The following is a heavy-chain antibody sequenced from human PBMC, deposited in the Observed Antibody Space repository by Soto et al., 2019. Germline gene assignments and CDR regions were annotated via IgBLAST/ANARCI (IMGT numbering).Heavy chain of an antibody. Sequence: PGGSLRLSCAASGFTFSSYAMNWVRQAPGKGLEWVSSISSSSSYIYYADSVKGRFTISRDNAKNSLYLQMNSLRAEDTAVYYCARDFCQQLPCPYYYYYYGMDVWGQGTTVTVSS. CDR3: ARDFCQQLPCPYYYYYYGMDV. CDR2: ISSSSSYI. CDR1: GFTFSSYA. D-gene: IGHD6-13*01. J-gene: IGHJ6*02. V-gene: IGHV3-21*01.